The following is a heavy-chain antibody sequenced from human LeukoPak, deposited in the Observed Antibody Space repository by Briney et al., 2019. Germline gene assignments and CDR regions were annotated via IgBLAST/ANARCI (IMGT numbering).Heavy chain of an antibody. D-gene: IGHD6-19*01. CDR1: GFTFNSYS. Sequence: GGSLRLSCAASGFTFNSYSMNWVRQAPGKGLEWVSYISSSSSTIYYADSVKGRFTISRDNAKNSLYLQMNSLRAEDTAVYYCARLAVAGTGDYWGQGTLVTVSS. J-gene: IGHJ4*02. CDR3: ARLAVAGTGDY. V-gene: IGHV3-48*01. CDR2: ISSSSSTI.